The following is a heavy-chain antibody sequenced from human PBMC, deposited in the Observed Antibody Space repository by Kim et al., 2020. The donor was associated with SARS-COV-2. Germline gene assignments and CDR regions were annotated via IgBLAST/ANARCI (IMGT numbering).Heavy chain of an antibody. Sequence: GESLKISCKGSGYSFTSYWISWVRQMPGKGLEWMGRIDPSDSYTNYSPSFQGHVTISADKSISTAYLQWSSLKASDTAMYYCAIEPYCSGGSCYSPLDYWGQGTLVTVSS. D-gene: IGHD2-15*01. J-gene: IGHJ4*02. V-gene: IGHV5-10-1*01. CDR1: GYSFTSYW. CDR2: IDPSDSYT. CDR3: AIEPYCSGGSCYSPLDY.